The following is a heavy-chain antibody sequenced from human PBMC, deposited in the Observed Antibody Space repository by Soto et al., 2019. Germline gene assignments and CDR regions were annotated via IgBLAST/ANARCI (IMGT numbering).Heavy chain of an antibody. CDR2: XIPIFXKA. J-gene: IGHJ4*02. D-gene: IGHD5-18*01. CDR3: ARDLRGYSFDY. V-gene: IGHV1-69*01. CDR1: GGTFSSYA. Sequence: KXSCKTSGGTFSSYAISWVRPAPGKRLEWTGGXIPIFXKANSAHKFQGXATNTDDXXTSTIYMDLSSMRSQDKDAYYCARDLRGYSFDYWGQGTLVTVYS.